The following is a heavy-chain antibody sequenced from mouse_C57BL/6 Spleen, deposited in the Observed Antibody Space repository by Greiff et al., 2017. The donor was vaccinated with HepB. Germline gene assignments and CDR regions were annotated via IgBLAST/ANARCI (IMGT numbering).Heavy chain of an antibody. J-gene: IGHJ3*01. D-gene: IGHD1-1*01. Sequence: QVQLKESGPGLVQPSQSLSITCTVSGFSLTSYGVHWVRQSPGKGLEWLGVIWSGGSTDYNAAFISRLSISKDNSKSQVFFKMNSLQADDTAIYYCASENPHYYGSSYFAYWGQGTLVTVSA. V-gene: IGHV2-2*01. CDR1: GFSLTSYG. CDR3: ASENPHYYGSSYFAY. CDR2: IWSGGST.